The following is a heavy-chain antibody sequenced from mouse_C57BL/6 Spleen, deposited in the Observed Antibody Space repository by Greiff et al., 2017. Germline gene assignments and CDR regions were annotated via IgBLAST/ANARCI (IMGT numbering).Heavy chain of an antibody. D-gene: IGHD1-1*01. CDR2: INPSSGYT. J-gene: IGHJ4*01. V-gene: IGHV1-4*01. Sequence: VKLMESGAELARPGASVKMSCKASGYTFTSYTMHWVKQRPGQGLEWIGYINPSSGYTKYNQKFKDKATLTADKSSSTAYMQLSSLTSEDSAVYYCARNYGSNYAMDYWGQGTSVTVSS. CDR3: ARNYGSNYAMDY. CDR1: GYTFTSYT.